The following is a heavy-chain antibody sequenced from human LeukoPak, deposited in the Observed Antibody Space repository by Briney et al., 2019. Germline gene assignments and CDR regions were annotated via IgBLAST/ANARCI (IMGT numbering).Heavy chain of an antibody. CDR2: IYYSGST. J-gene: IGHJ4*02. D-gene: IGHD3-16*01. V-gene: IGHV4-39*01. CDR3: ARGGNYFDN. Sequence: PSETLSLTCTVSGGSISSSSYYWGWIRQPPGKGLEWIGSIYYSGSTYYNPSLKSRVTISVDTSKNQFSLKLSSVIAADTAVYYCARGGNYFDNWGQGTLVTVSS. CDR1: GGSISSSSYY.